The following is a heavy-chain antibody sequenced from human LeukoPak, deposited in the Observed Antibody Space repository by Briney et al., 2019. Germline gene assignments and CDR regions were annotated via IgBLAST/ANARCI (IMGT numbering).Heavy chain of an antibody. V-gene: IGHV1-2*02. J-gene: IGHJ4*02. D-gene: IGHD3-10*01. CDR2: INPNSGGT. Sequence: ASVKVSCKASGSTFTGYYIHWARQAPGQGLEWTGWINPNSGGTNYGQKFQGRVTMTRDTSISTAYMELSRLRSDDTAVYYCAREEAGSYYNYWGQGTLVTVSS. CDR1: GSTFTGYY. CDR3: AREEAGSYYNY.